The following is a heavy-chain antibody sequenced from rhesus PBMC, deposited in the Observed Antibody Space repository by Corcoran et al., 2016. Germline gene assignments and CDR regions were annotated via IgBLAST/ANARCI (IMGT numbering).Heavy chain of an antibody. CDR1: GGSISSNW. Sequence: QLQLQESGPGLVKPSATLSLTCAVSGGSISSNWWNWIRQPTGKGLEWIGRNSGSGGTPSYNPSLKSRGTISPDPSKNQLSLKLISVTAADTAVYYCTQSGYLDYWGQGVLVTVSS. V-gene: IGHV4-173*01. D-gene: IGHD3S6*01. J-gene: IGHJ4*01. CDR3: TQSGYLDY. CDR2: NSGSGGTP.